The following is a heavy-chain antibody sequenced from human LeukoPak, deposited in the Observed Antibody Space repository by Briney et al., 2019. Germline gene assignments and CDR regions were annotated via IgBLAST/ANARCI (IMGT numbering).Heavy chain of an antibody. CDR1: GGSISSYY. CDR2: IYYSGST. D-gene: IGHD5-12*01. V-gene: IGHV4-59*01. Sequence: SGTLSLTCTVSGGSISSYYWSWIRQPPGKGLEWIGYIYYSGSTNYNPSLKSRVTISVDTSKNQFSLKLSSVTAADTAVYYCAREAYSGYDFRYPDYWGQGALVTVSS. J-gene: IGHJ4*02. CDR3: AREAYSGYDFRYPDY.